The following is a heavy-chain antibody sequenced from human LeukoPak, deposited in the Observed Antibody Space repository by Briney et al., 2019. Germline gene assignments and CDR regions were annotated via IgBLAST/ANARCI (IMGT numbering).Heavy chain of an antibody. J-gene: IGHJ3*02. CDR2: ISYSGST. CDR3: ARDSCRDIVLMVYARSGAFDI. CDR1: GGSISSYY. Sequence: SETLSLTCTVSGGSISSYYWSWIRQPPGKGLEWIGYISYSGSTNYNPSLKSRVTISVDTSKNQFSLKLSSVTAADTAVYYCARDSCRDIVLMVYARSGAFDIWGQGTMVTVSS. V-gene: IGHV4-59*12. D-gene: IGHD2-8*01.